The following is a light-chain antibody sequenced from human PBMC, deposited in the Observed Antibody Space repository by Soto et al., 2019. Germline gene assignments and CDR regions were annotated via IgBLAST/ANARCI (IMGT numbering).Light chain of an antibody. CDR1: QSISSY. CDR2: AAS. V-gene: IGKV1-39*01. Sequence: IHMTHSPSSLSASVLYRVTITFLASQSISSYLNWYQQKPGKAPKLLIYAASSLQSGVPSRFSGSGSGTDFTLTISSLQPEDFATYYCQQSYSTPWTFGQGTKVDIK. CDR3: QQSYSTPWT. J-gene: IGKJ1*01.